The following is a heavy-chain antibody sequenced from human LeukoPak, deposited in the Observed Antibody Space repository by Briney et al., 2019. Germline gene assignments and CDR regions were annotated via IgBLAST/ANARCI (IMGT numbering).Heavy chain of an antibody. Sequence: GGSLRLTCAASGFTFSSHSMNWVRQAPGKGLEWVSYIISSSSTIYYADSVKGRFTISRDNAKNSLYLQMNSLRADDTAVYYCARAVGHGSVSPRNVVCGNGTTVTVSS. J-gene: IGHJ6*04. D-gene: IGHD3-10*01. CDR2: IISSSSTI. V-gene: IGHV3-48*01. CDR3: ARAVGHGSVSPRNVV. CDR1: GFTFSSHS.